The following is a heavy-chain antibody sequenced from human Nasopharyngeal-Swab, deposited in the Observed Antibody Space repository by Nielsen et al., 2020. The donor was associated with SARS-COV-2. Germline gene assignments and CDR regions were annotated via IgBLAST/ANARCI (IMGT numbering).Heavy chain of an antibody. CDR1: GFIFTSYN. J-gene: IGHJ6*02. Sequence: WGSLRLSCAASGFIFTSYNMNWVRQAPAKGLEWVSSISFSSSYIYYADSVKGRFTLSRDNAKKSLYLQMNSLRAEDSAVYYCARSKISPSSYYDSSGYYGSYGMDVWGQGTTVTVS. CDR2: ISFSSSYI. V-gene: IGHV3-21*01. CDR3: ARSKISPSSYYDSSGYYGSYGMDV. D-gene: IGHD3-22*01.